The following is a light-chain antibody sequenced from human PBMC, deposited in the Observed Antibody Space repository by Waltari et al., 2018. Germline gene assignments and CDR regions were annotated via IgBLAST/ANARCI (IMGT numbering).Light chain of an antibody. J-gene: IGLJ2*01. CDR3: YSTDSRGDYGV. Sequence: SYELTQPPSVSVSPGQTARITCSGDALPKRVGYWYQQKSGQAPVLVIYEGSKRPSGIPERFSGSSYVTMATLTISGAQVEDEADYYCYSTDSRGDYGVFGGGTKLTVL. CDR2: EGS. CDR1: ALPKRV. V-gene: IGLV3-10*01.